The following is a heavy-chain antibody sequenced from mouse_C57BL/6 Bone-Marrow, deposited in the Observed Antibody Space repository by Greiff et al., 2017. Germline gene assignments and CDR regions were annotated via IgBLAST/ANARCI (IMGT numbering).Heavy chain of an antibody. Sequence: QVQLQQSGPELVKPGASVKISCKASGYAFSSSWMNWVKQRPGKGLEWIGRIYPGDGDTNYNGKFKGKATLTADKSSSTAYMQLSSLTSEDSAVYFCATTVVPLYYFDYWGQGTTLTVSS. CDR2: IYPGDGDT. CDR3: ATTVVPLYYFDY. V-gene: IGHV1-82*01. CDR1: GYAFSSSW. D-gene: IGHD1-1*01. J-gene: IGHJ2*01.